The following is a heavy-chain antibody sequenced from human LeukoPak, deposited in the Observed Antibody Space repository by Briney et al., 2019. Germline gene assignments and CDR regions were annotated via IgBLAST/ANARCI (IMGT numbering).Heavy chain of an antibody. J-gene: IGHJ3*02. CDR1: GGSVTTYY. Sequence: PSETLSLTCTVSGGSVTTYYWSWIRQFPGKRLEWIGHVHYRGSPDYNPSLTSRVTISVDTSKNQFSLRLTSVTAADTAVYYCAIVGATLGAFDIWGQGTMVTVSS. CDR2: VHYRGSP. V-gene: IGHV4-59*02. D-gene: IGHD1-26*01. CDR3: AIVGATLGAFDI.